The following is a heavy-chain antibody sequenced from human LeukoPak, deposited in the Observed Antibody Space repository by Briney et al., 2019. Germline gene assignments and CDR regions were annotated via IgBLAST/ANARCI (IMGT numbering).Heavy chain of an antibody. CDR3: ARGYYYDSSGYYFDY. CDR2: IYHSGST. CDR1: GGSISGGGYS. V-gene: IGHV4-30-2*01. J-gene: IGHJ4*02. D-gene: IGHD3-22*01. Sequence: SETLSLTCAVSGGSISGGGYSWSWIRQPPGKGLEWIGYIYHSGSTYYNPSLKSRVTISVDRSKNQFSLKLSSVTAADTAVYYCARGYYYDSSGYYFDYWGQGTLVTVSS.